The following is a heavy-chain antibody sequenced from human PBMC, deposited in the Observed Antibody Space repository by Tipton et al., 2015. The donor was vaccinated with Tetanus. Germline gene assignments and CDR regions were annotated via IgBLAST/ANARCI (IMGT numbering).Heavy chain of an antibody. D-gene: IGHD2-15*01. Sequence: QLVQSGGEVKKPGESLKISCKGSGYIFTNYWIGWVRQKPGKGLEWMGIIYPGDSDTRYSPPFQGQVTISADKSINAAYLQWSSLKASDTSMFYCARAHCSDGVCNFDFWGQGALVTVAT. V-gene: IGHV5-51*01. CDR1: GYIFTNYW. CDR3: ARAHCSDGVCNFDF. J-gene: IGHJ4*02. CDR2: IYPGDSDT.